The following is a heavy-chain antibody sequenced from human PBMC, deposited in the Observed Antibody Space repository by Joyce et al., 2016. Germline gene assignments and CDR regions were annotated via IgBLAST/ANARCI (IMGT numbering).Heavy chain of an antibody. D-gene: IGHD6-25*01. CDR1: GLTLRNYG. V-gene: IGHV3-30*18. Sequence: QVQLVESGGGVVQPGRSLRLSCAASGLTLRNYGVHWVRQATGKGLEWVAVISYDGIYKYDADSVKGRFTISRDNSKNTVFLEMNSLRTEDTAVYYCAKILTATYSSGWFLDYWGQGTLVTVSS. J-gene: IGHJ4*02. CDR2: ISYDGIYK. CDR3: AKILTATYSSGWFLDY.